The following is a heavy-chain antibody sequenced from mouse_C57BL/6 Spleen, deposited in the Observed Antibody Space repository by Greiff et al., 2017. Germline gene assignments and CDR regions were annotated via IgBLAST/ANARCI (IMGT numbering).Heavy chain of an antibody. J-gene: IGHJ3*01. CDR1: GYTFTSYW. CDR2: IYPGSGST. V-gene: IGHV1-55*01. Sequence: QVQLQQPGAELVKPGASVKMSCKASGYTFTSYWITWVKQRPGQGLEWIGDIYPGSGSTNYNEKFKSKATLTVDTSSSTAYMQLSSLTSEDSAVYYCARSFITTVPSFAYWGQGTLVTVSA. CDR3: ARSFITTVPSFAY. D-gene: IGHD1-1*01.